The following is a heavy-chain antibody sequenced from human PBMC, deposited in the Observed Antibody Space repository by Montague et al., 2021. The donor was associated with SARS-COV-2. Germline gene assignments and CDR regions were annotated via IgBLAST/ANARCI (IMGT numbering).Heavy chain of an antibody. J-gene: IGHJ4*01. Sequence: SETLSLTCSISGVSITSYYWSWVRQPAGKGLEWIGHIYASGSTNYSPSLKSRVRLSIDNPKNQFSLKLESLTAADTAVYYCVRDGGNWYYFDYWGQEPWSPSPQ. CDR2: IYASGST. CDR3: VRDGGNWYYFDY. D-gene: IGHD3-16*01. V-gene: IGHV4-4*07. CDR1: GVSITSYY.